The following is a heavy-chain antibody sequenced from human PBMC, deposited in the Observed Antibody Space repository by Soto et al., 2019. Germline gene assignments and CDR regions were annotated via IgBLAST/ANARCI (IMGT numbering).Heavy chain of an antibody. Sequence: GASVKLSCKASGGTFSSYAISWVRQAPGQGLEWMGGIIPIFGTANYAQKFQGRVTITADESTSTAYMELSSLRSEDTAVYYCASRGVTIFGLVPNGMDGWGQGPTVTVS. CDR1: GGTFSSYA. D-gene: IGHD3-3*01. CDR2: IIPIFGTA. J-gene: IGHJ6*02. V-gene: IGHV1-69*13. CDR3: ASRGVTIFGLVPNGMDG.